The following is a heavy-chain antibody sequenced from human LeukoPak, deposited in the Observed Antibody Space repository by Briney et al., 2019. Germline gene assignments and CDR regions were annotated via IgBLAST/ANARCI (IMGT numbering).Heavy chain of an antibody. Sequence: ASVKVSCKASGGTFSSYAISWVRQAPGQGLEWMGRIIPILGIANYAQKFQGRVTITADKSTSTAYMELSSLRSEDTAVYYCARDGYCSGGSCYFRYNWFDPWGQGTLVTVSS. CDR1: GGTFSSYA. CDR2: IIPILGIA. D-gene: IGHD2-15*01. V-gene: IGHV1-69*04. J-gene: IGHJ5*02. CDR3: ARDGYCSGGSCYFRYNWFDP.